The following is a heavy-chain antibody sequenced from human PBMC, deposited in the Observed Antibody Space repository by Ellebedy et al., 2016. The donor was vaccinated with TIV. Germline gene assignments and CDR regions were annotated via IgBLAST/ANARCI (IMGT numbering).Heavy chain of an antibody. CDR1: GFTFDDHG. V-gene: IGHV3-9*01. J-gene: IGHJ4*02. CDR2: ISWNGGKV. Sequence: SLKISXAASGFTFDDHGMQWVRQAPGKGLEWVASISWNGGKVDYADSVKGRFTISRDNAKNSLYLQMNSLRGDDSALYYCTRAYSSSWSGFFDSWGQGTLVTVSS. CDR3: TRAYSSSWSGFFDS. D-gene: IGHD6-6*01.